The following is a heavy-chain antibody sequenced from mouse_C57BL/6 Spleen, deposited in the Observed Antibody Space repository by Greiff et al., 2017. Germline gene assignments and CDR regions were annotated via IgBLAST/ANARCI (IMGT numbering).Heavy chain of an antibody. J-gene: IGHJ2*01. Sequence: QVQLKESGAELVRPGASVTLSCKASGYTFTDYEMHWVKQTPVHGLEWIGAIDPETGGTAYNQKFKGKAILTAAKSSSTAYMELRRLTSEDSAVYYCTRGGYYSSSPFFDYWGQGTTLTVSS. D-gene: IGHD1-1*01. V-gene: IGHV1-15*01. CDR3: TRGGYYSSSPFFDY. CDR1: GYTFTDYE. CDR2: IDPETGGT.